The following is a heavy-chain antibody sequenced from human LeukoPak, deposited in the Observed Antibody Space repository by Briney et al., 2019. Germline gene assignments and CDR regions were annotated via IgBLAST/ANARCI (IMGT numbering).Heavy chain of an antibody. Sequence: GGSLRLSCAASGFTLSSYAMYWVRQAPGKGLEWVAVISYDGSDKFYADSVKGRFTISRDSSKNTLYLQMNSLRPEDTAVYYCARNPGIAARRGNYYYMDSWGKGTTVTVSS. J-gene: IGHJ6*03. CDR3: ARNPGIAARRGNYYYMDS. D-gene: IGHD6-6*01. CDR1: GFTLSSYA. CDR2: ISYDGSDK. V-gene: IGHV3-30*04.